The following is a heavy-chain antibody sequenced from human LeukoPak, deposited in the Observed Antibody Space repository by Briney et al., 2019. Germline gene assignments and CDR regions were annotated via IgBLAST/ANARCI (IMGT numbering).Heavy chain of an antibody. CDR1: GFTFSSYA. D-gene: IGHD6-19*01. Sequence: GGSLRLSCAASGFTFSSYAMSWVRQAPGKGLEWVGRVKGDGGTTDYAAPVKGRFTISRDDSKNTLYLQMNSLKTEDTGVYFCTWYSSGAMVYWGQGTLVTVSS. J-gene: IGHJ4*02. V-gene: IGHV3-15*01. CDR2: VKGDGGTT. CDR3: TWYSSGAMVY.